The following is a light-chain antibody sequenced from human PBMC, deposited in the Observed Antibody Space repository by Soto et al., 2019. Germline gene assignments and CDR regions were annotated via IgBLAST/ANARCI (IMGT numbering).Light chain of an antibody. CDR2: DNS. J-gene: IGLJ3*02. V-gene: IGLV1-40*01. CDR3: QSFDSSLSGSV. CDR1: SSNIGAGYD. Sequence: QAVVTQPPSVSGAPGQRVTISCTGGSSNIGAGYDVHWYQHLPGTAPKLLIYDNSDRPSGVPERFSGSKSVTSASLAITGLQAEDEADYYCQSFDSSLSGSVFGGGTKVTVL.